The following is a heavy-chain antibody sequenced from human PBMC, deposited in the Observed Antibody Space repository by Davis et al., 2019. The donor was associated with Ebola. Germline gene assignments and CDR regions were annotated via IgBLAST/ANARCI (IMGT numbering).Heavy chain of an antibody. CDR2: MDHSGNT. D-gene: IGHD1-20*01. Sequence: SETLSLTCAVHGGSFSGYYWSWIRQPPGKGLEWIGEMDHSGNTNYNPSLKSRVTISVDTSKNQFSLKLSSVSAADTAVYYCARREHNWNYFDYWGQGTLVTVSS. CDR1: GGSFSGYY. J-gene: IGHJ4*02. V-gene: IGHV4-34*01. CDR3: ARREHNWNYFDY.